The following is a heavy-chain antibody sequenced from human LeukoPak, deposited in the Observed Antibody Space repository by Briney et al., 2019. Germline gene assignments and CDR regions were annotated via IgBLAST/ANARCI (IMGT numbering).Heavy chain of an antibody. CDR2: IYYSGST. CDR3: ASYIAAAGNDY. Sequence: PSETPSLTCTVSGGSISSGGYYWSWIRQHPGKGLEWIGYIYYSGSTYYNPSLKSRVTISVDTSKNQFSLKLSSVTAADTAVYYCASYIAAAGNDYWGQGTLVTVSS. J-gene: IGHJ4*02. D-gene: IGHD6-13*01. V-gene: IGHV4-31*03. CDR1: GGSISSGGYY.